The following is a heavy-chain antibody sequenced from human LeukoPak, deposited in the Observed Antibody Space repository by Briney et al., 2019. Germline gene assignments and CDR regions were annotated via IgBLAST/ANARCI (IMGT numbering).Heavy chain of an antibody. CDR2: IIPIFGTA. D-gene: IGHD3-22*01. CDR3: ARDKVPYYYDSSGYFFPAFDI. V-gene: IGHV1-69*13. CDR1: GGTFSSYA. Sequence: GASVKVSCKASGGTFSSYAISWVRQAPGQGLEWMGGIIPIFGTANYAQKFQGRVTITADESTSTAYMELSSLRSEDTAVYYCARDKVPYYYDSSGYFFPAFDIWGQGTMVTVSS. J-gene: IGHJ3*02.